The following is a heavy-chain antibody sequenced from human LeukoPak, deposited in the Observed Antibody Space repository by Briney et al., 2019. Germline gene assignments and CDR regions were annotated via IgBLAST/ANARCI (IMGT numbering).Heavy chain of an antibody. V-gene: IGHV4-39*07. CDR2: IYYSGST. CDR1: GDSISSGDYY. J-gene: IGHJ6*02. Sequence: SETLSLTCSVSGDSISSGDYYWGWIRQPPGKGLEWIGSIYYSGSTYYNPSLKSRVTISVDTSKNQFSLKLSSVTAADMAVYYCARVGGTNYYYYGMDVWGQGTTVTVSS. D-gene: IGHD3-10*01. CDR3: ARVGGTNYYYYGMDV.